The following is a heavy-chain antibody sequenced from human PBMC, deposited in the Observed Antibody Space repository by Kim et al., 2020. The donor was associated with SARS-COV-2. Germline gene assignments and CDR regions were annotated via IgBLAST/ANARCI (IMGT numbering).Heavy chain of an antibody. V-gene: IGHV3-66*01. CDR3: ATVVFYYDAGYFKN. Sequence: PDSVEGRIIISRDHSKNTLYLQMNSLRAEDTAVYYCATVVFYYDAGYFKNWGQGTLVIVSS. J-gene: IGHJ1*01. D-gene: IGHD3-22*01.